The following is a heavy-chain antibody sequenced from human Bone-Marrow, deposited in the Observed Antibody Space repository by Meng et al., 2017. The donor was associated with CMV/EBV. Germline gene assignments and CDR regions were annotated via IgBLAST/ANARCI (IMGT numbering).Heavy chain of an antibody. CDR3: ARRGNSYAFDI. V-gene: IGHV3-64*02. D-gene: IGHD1/OR15-1a*01. J-gene: IGHJ3*02. Sequence: GGSLRLSCAASGFSFSTSPMHWVRQAPGKGLEYVSAITSNGGNTYYADSVKGRFTISRDNSKNTLYLQMGSLRAEDMAVYYCARRGNSYAFDIWGQGTRVTGSS. CDR1: GFSFSTSP. CDR2: ITSNGGNT.